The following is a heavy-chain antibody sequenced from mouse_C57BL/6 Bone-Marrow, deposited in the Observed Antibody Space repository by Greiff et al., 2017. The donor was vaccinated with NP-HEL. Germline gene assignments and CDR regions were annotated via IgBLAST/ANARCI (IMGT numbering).Heavy chain of an antibody. CDR3: ARESSLHWDYAMDY. Sequence: VQLKESGPELVKPGASVKIHCKASGYTFTDYNMDWVKQSNGKSLEWIGDINPNNGGNIYNQKFKGKNTMSVEQSSSTAYIEIRGLTSEDTAVYYCARESSLHWDYAMDYWGQGTSVTVSS. CDR2: INPNNGGN. CDR1: GYTFTDYN. V-gene: IGHV1-18*01. D-gene: IGHD4-1*01. J-gene: IGHJ4*01.